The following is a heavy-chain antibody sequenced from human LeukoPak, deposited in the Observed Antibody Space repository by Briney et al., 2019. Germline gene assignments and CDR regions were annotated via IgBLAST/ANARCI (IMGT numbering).Heavy chain of an antibody. J-gene: IGHJ4*02. D-gene: IGHD5-18*01. CDR3: ARGNHSPWDY. CDR2: IYNSGYT. CDR1: GASISPYY. V-gene: IGHV4-4*07. Sequence: SETLSLTCTVSGASISPYYWSWLRQPAGKGLEWIGRIYNSGYTNYNPSLESRVTMSLDTSKNEFSLKLSSVTAADTALYYCARGNHSPWDYWGQGILVTVSS.